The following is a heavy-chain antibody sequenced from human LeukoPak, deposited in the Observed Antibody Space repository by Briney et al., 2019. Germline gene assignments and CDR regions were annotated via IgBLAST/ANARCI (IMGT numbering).Heavy chain of an antibody. V-gene: IGHV3-33*01. CDR1: GFTFSSYG. CDR2: IWYDGSNK. CDR3: ARDRAAADLDY. Sequence: GGSLRLSCAASGFTFSSYGMHWVRQAPGKGLEWVAVIWYDGSNKFYADSVKGRFTTSRDNSKNTLYLQMNSLRAEDTAVYYCARDRAAADLDYWGQGTLVTVSS. D-gene: IGHD6-13*01. J-gene: IGHJ4*02.